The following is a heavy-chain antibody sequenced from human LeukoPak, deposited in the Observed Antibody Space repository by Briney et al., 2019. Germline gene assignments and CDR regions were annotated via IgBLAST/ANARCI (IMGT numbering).Heavy chain of an antibody. CDR1: GFTFSDHY. J-gene: IGHJ4*02. D-gene: IGHD4-23*01. V-gene: IGHV3-11*06. CDR3: ARDWTTLGY. CDR2: ISSSSSYT. Sequence: GGSLRLSCAASGFTFSDHYMSWIRQAPGKGLEWVSYISSSSSYTNYADSVKGRFTISRDNAKNSLYLQMNSLRAEDTAVYYCARDWTTLGYWGQGTLVTVSS.